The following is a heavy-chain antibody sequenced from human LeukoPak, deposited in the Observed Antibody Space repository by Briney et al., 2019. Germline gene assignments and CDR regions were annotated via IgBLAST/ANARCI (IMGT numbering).Heavy chain of an antibody. J-gene: IGHJ1*01. CDR1: GGSFSGYY. V-gene: IGHV4-34*01. Sequence: PSETLSLTCAVYGGSFSGYYWSWIRQPPGKGLEWIGEINHSGSTNYNPSLKSRVTISVDTPKSQFSLKLSSVTAADTAVYYCARALKYCSGGSCYPGPTGIQHWGQGTLVTVSS. CDR3: ARALKYCSGGSCYPGPTGIQH. CDR2: INHSGST. D-gene: IGHD2-15*01.